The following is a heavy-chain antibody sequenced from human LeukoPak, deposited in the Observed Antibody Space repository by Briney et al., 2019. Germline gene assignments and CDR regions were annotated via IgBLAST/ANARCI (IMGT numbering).Heavy chain of an antibody. V-gene: IGHV3-30*04. Sequence: GGSLRLSWAASGFTFSSYAMHWVRQAPGNGLGWQAVISFDGSNKYYADSVKGRFTIARDNSKNSLYLQMNSLRAEDTAVYYCARDIEYYGSGSYYKDYYYGMDVWGKGTTVTVSS. J-gene: IGHJ6*04. D-gene: IGHD3-10*01. CDR1: GFTFSSYA. CDR2: ISFDGSNK. CDR3: ARDIEYYGSGSYYKDYYYGMDV.